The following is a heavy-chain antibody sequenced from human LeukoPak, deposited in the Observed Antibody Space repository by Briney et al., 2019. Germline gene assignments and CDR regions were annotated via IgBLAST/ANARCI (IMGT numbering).Heavy chain of an antibody. Sequence: GGSLRLSYAASGFTFSNYGIHWVRQAPGKGLEWVAVIWYDGSNKYYVDSVKGRFTISRDNSKNTVYLQMNSLRAEDTAVYYCARVNGDYILDYWGQGTLVTVSS. V-gene: IGHV3-33*01. CDR2: IWYDGSNK. J-gene: IGHJ4*02. CDR1: GFTFSNYG. D-gene: IGHD4-17*01. CDR3: ARVNGDYILDY.